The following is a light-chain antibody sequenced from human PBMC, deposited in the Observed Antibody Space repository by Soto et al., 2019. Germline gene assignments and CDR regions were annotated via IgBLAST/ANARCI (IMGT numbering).Light chain of an antibody. CDR3: QQYYNWPPWT. Sequence: IVLTQSPANLSVSPGERATLSCRASESVSDDLAWYQQKPGRAPRLLIYRASTRAAGVSARISGSGSGKEFTLSISSLKPEESAVYYCQQYYNWPPWTFGQGTTVDSK. V-gene: IGKV3-15*01. J-gene: IGKJ1*01. CDR1: ESVSDD. CDR2: RAS.